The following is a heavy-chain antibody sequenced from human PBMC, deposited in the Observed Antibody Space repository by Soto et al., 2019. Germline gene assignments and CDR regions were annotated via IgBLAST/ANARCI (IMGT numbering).Heavy chain of an antibody. CDR3: ARAISGYDPYDY. CDR2: ISSNGVST. J-gene: IGHJ4*02. CDR1: GFTLSNYA. D-gene: IGHD5-12*01. Sequence: GGCLGLGCAACGFTLSNYAVHWVRQAPGKGLEYVSAISSNGVSTYYANSVKGRFTISRDNSRNTLYLQVGSLRVEDMAVYYCARAISGYDPYDYWGQGAQVTVSS. V-gene: IGHV3-64*01.